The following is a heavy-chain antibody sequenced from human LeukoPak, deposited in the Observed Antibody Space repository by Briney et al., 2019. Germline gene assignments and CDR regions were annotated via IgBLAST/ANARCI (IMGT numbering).Heavy chain of an antibody. CDR2: INPNSGGT. CDR1: GYTFTGYY. J-gene: IGHJ4*02. V-gene: IGHV1-2*02. D-gene: IGHD3-10*01. Sequence: APVKVSCKASGYTFTGYYMHWVRQAPGQGLEWMGWINPNSGGTNYAQKFQGRVTMTRDTSISTAYMELSRLRSDDTAVYYCARDPPADYYGSGSYYTDTANFDYWGQGTLVTVSS. CDR3: ARDPPADYYGSGSYYTDTANFDY.